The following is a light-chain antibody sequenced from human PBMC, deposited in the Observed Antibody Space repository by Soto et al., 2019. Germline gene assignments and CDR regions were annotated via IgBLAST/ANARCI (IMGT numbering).Light chain of an antibody. CDR2: LNSDGSH. CDR3: QTWGTGARGSVV. CDR1: SGHSSYA. J-gene: IGLJ2*01. Sequence: QSVLTQSPSASASLGASVKLTCTLSSGHSSYAIAWHQQQPEKGPRYLMKLNSDGSHSKGDGIPDRFSGSSSGAERYLTISSLQSEDEADYYCQTWGTGARGSVVFGGGTKLTVL. V-gene: IGLV4-69*01.